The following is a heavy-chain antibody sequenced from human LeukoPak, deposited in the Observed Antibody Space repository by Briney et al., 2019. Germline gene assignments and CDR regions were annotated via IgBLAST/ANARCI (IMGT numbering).Heavy chain of an antibody. Sequence: GGSLGLSCVASGFTFRNYWMSWVRQAPGEGLEWVANIKQDGSEMYYVESVKGRFTISRDNAENSLYLQMNSLRVEDTAVYYCARDKIVGPTILDSWGQGTLVTVSS. CDR3: ARDKIVGPTILDS. V-gene: IGHV3-7*03. CDR2: IKQDGSEM. J-gene: IGHJ4*02. D-gene: IGHD1-26*01. CDR1: GFTFRNYW.